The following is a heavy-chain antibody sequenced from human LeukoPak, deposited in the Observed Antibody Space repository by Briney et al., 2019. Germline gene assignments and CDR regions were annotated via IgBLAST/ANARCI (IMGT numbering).Heavy chain of an antibody. CDR2: IGGRGGRT. V-gene: IGHV3-23*01. J-gene: IGHJ4*02. CDR1: GFTFSSYA. Sequence: PGGCLRLSCAAAGFTFSSYAISWVRQAPGRVLGWVSAIGGRGGRTYYADYGKGSFTISRDKPKKTLYLQMDSLRAEDTAVYYCAKDHYYYSSNYYYGRPNLFDYWGWGTLATVSS. CDR3: AKDHYYYSSNYYYGRPNLFDY. D-gene: IGHD3-22*01.